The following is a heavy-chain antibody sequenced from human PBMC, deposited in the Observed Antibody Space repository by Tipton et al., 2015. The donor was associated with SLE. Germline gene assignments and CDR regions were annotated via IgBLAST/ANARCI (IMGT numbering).Heavy chain of an antibody. CDR3: ARTKDWYFDL. V-gene: IGHV3-23*03. CDR2: PYTDKTT. Sequence: SLRLSCVVSGFTFRTYAMSWVRQTPGKGLEWVSLPYTDKTTEYADSVRGRFTISRDNSKDSVYLQMNSLRTEDTATYYCARTKDWYFDLWGRGTLVTVSS. J-gene: IGHJ2*01. CDR1: GFTFRTYA.